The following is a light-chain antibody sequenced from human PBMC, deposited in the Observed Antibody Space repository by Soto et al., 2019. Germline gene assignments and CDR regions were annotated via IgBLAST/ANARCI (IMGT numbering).Light chain of an antibody. V-gene: IGKV3-15*01. J-gene: IGKJ2*01. CDR1: QSVSSN. CDR3: QQYYNWPPYT. CDR2: GAS. Sequence: EIVMTQSPATLSVSPGERATLSCRASQSVSSNLAWYQQKPGQAPRLLMYGASTRATGIPARFSGSGSGTEFTLTISSLQAEDFAVYFCQQYYNWPPYTFGQWTKLEIK.